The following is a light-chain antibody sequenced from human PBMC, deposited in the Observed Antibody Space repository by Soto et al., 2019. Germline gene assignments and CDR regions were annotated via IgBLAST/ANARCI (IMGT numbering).Light chain of an antibody. CDR2: WAS. J-gene: IGKJ1*01. Sequence: DIVMTQSPDSLAVSLGERATINCKSSQSVLYSSNNKNYLAWYQQKPGQPPKLLIYWASTRESGVPDRFSGGGSGTDFTRTISSLQAEDVAVYYCQQYYSTLTFGQGTKVEIK. CDR3: QQYYSTLT. CDR1: QSVLYSSNNKNY. V-gene: IGKV4-1*01.